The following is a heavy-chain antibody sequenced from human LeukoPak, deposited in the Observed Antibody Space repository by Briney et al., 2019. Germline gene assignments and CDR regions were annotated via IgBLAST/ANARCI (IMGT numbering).Heavy chain of an antibody. Sequence: GESLKISCKGSGYSFTSYWIGWVRQMPGKGLEWMGIIYPGDSDTRYSPSFQGPVTISADKSISTAYLQWRSLKASDTAMYYCARQLCSSTSCYDDYWGQGTLVSVSS. CDR1: GYSFTSYW. J-gene: IGHJ4*02. D-gene: IGHD2-2*01. V-gene: IGHV5-51*01. CDR2: IYPGDSDT. CDR3: ARQLCSSTSCYDDY.